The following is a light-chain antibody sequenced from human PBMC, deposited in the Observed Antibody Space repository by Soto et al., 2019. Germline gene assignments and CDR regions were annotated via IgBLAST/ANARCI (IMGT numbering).Light chain of an antibody. Sequence: QSVLTQPPSVSGAPGQRVTISCTESSSNIGAGYDVNWYQQLPGTAPKLLIYGNINRPSGVPDRFSGSKSGTSASLAITGLQAEDEADYYCQSYDSSLSSWVFGGGTKLTVL. CDR3: QSYDSSLSSWV. V-gene: IGLV1-40*01. CDR1: SSNIGAGYD. CDR2: GNI. J-gene: IGLJ3*02.